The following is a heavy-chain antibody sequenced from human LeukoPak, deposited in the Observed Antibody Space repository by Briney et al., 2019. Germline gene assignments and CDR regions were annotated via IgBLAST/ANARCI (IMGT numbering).Heavy chain of an antibody. CDR1: GGSISGYY. J-gene: IGHJ4*02. V-gene: IGHV4-59*01. D-gene: IGHD3-16*01. Sequence: SETLSLTCTVSGGSISGYYWNWIRQPPGKEPEWIASIYYTGSTNYNPSLKSRVTISLDTSKNQFSLKLTSVTAADTAVYYCARGEWPLYYFDYWGQGTLVTVSS. CDR2: IYYTGST. CDR3: ARGEWPLYYFDY.